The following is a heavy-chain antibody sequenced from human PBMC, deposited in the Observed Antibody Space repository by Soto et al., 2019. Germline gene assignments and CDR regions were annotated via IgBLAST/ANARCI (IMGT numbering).Heavy chain of an antibody. J-gene: IGHJ4*02. CDR2: IWYDGSNK. D-gene: IGHD2-21*02. CDR1: GFTFSSYG. Sequence: QPGGSLRLSCAESGFTFSSYGIHWGRQAPGKGLEWVAVIWYDGSNKYYADSVKGRFTISRDNSKNTLYLQMNSLRAEDTAAYYCARDCGGDCYSTGVFDYWGQGTLVTVSS. CDR3: ARDCGGDCYSTGVFDY. V-gene: IGHV3-33*01.